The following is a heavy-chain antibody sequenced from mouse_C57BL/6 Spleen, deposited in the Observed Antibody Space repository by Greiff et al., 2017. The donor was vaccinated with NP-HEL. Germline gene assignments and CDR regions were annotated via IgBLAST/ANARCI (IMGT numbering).Heavy chain of an antibody. D-gene: IGHD1-1*01. CDR3: ARGDGYYGSSYHYAMDY. CDR2: IYPGSGST. J-gene: IGHJ4*01. Sequence: QVQLKQPGAELVKPGASVKMSCKASGYTFTSYWITWVKQRPGQGLEWIGDIYPGSGSTNYNEKFKSKATLTVDTSSSTAYMQLSSLTSEDSAVYYCARGDGYYGSSYHYAMDYWGQGTSVTVSS. CDR1: GYTFTSYW. V-gene: IGHV1-55*01.